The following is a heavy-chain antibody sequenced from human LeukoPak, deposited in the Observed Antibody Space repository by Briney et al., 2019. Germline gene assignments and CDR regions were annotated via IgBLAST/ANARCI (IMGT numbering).Heavy chain of an antibody. J-gene: IGHJ4*02. CDR3: ARDKYPTYDFWSGYYTFFDY. CDR2: IYYSGST. D-gene: IGHD3-3*01. CDR1: GGSISSSSYY. V-gene: IGHV4-39*07. Sequence: PSETLSLTCTVFGGSISSSSYYWGWIRQPPGKGLEWIGSIYYSGSTYYNPSLKSRVTISVDTSKNQFSLKLSSVTAADTAVYYCARDKYPTYDFWSGYYTFFDYWGQGTLVTVSS.